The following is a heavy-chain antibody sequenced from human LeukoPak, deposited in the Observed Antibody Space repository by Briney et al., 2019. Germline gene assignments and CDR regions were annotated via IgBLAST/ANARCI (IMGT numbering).Heavy chain of an antibody. CDR3: ARDSGDGSGSYYKLASLDY. J-gene: IGHJ4*02. CDR2: INPYSGGT. V-gene: IGHV1-2*02. Sequence: ASVKVSCKASGYTFTGYYMHWVRQAPGQGLEWMGWINPYSGGTNYAQKFQGRVTMTRDTSISTAYMELSRLRSDDTAVYYCARDSGDGSGSYYKLASLDYWGQGTLVTVSS. D-gene: IGHD3-10*01. CDR1: GYTFTGYY.